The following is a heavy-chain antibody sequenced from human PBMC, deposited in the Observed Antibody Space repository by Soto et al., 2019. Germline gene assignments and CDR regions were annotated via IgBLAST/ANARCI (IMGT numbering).Heavy chain of an antibody. D-gene: IGHD3-3*01. Sequence: KTSETLSLTCAVSGGSISSSNWWSWVRQPPGKGLEWIGEIYHSGSTNYNPSLKSRVTISVDKSKNQFSLKLSSVTAADTAVYYCASYYFWSGSGPSGMDVWGQGSTVTVSS. CDR2: IYHSGST. CDR1: GGSISSSNW. V-gene: IGHV4-4*02. J-gene: IGHJ6*01. CDR3: ASYYFWSGSGPSGMDV.